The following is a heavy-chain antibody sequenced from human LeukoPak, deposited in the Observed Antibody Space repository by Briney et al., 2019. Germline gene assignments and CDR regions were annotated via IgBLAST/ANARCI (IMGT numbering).Heavy chain of an antibody. V-gene: IGHV3-7*01. CDR3: ARMKDGYNGYYFDC. D-gene: IGHD5-24*01. CDR1: GFTFSSYW. J-gene: IGHJ4*02. Sequence: GGSLRLSCAASGFTFSSYWMSWVRQAPGKGLEWVANIKQDGSEKYYVDSVKGRFTISRDNAKNSLYLQMNSLRAEDTAVYYRARMKDGYNGYYFDCWGQGTLVTVSS. CDR2: IKQDGSEK.